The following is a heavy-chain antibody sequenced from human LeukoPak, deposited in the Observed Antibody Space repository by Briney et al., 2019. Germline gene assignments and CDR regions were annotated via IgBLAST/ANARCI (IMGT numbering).Heavy chain of an antibody. CDR2: INPSADFI. Sequence: ASVKVSCKPSGYTFTSYFMHWVRQAPGQGLEWMGIINPSADFINYAQKFQGRVTMTTDTSTSTVYIELRSLRSDDTAVYYCAREGSSYCSGDSCYGDAFDMWGQGTMVTVSS. J-gene: IGHJ3*02. CDR3: AREGSSYCSGDSCYGDAFDM. CDR1: GYTFTSYF. V-gene: IGHV1-46*01. D-gene: IGHD2-15*01.